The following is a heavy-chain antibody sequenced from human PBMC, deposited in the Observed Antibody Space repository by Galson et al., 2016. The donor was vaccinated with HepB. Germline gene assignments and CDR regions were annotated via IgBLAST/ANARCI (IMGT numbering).Heavy chain of an antibody. CDR3: AREAGRLGGGPIDV. Sequence: SETLSLTCTVSGDSTTNDYWSWIWIRQPPGKGLEWIGYVHFSGRTDYSPSLNSRVAISLDTSKDQFSLRVTSVTAADTAVDYCAREAGRLGGGPIDVWGQGTTVTVSS. D-gene: IGHD3-16*01. V-gene: IGHV4-59*01. CDR2: VHFSGRT. J-gene: IGHJ6*02. CDR1: GDSTTNDY.